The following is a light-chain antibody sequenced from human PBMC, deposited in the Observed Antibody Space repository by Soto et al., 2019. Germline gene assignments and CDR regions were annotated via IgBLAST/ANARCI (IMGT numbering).Light chain of an antibody. V-gene: IGKV1-33*01. CDR3: QQYSNLIT. CDR2: DAS. CDR1: QYISNY. J-gene: IGKJ5*01. Sequence: DIQMTPSPSSLSASVGDRVTITCRASQYISNYLNWYQQKLGKAPKLLIYDASNLETGVPSRFSGSGSGTYFSFTISSLQPEDFATYYCQQYSNLITFGQGTRLEI.